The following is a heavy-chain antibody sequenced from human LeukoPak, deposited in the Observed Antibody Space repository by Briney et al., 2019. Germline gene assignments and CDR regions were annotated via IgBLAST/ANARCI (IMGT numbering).Heavy chain of an antibody. V-gene: IGHV3-21*01. CDR1: GFTFSNYY. CDR3: ARGPVSSSGFFDY. CDR2: ITSTSNGAYM. J-gene: IGHJ4*02. Sequence: PGGSMRLSCAASGFTFSNYYMHWVRQAPGKGPEWVSSITSTSNGAYMYYADSVKGRFTISRDNAKNSLYLQMNSLRAEDTAVYYCARGPVSSSGFFDYWGQGTLATVSS. D-gene: IGHD3-22*01.